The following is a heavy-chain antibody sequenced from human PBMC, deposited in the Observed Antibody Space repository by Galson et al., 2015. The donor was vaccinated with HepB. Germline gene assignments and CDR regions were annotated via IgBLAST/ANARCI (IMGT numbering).Heavy chain of an antibody. CDR2: ISYDGSNK. D-gene: IGHD6-19*01. Sequence: SLRLSYAASGFTFSNYGMHWVRQAPGKGLEWVAVISYDGSNKYYADSVKGRFTISRDNSKNTLYLQMNSLRAEDTALYYCAKDPYLYSALAGTMAGFDYWGQGTLVTVSS. CDR3: AKDPYLYSALAGTMAGFDY. V-gene: IGHV3-30*18. J-gene: IGHJ4*02. CDR1: GFTFSNYG.